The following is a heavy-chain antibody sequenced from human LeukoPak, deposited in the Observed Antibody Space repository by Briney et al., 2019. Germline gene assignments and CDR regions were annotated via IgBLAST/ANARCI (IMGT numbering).Heavy chain of an antibody. Sequence: SETLSLTCAVYGGSFSGYYWSWIRQPPGKGLEWIGEINHSGSTNYNPSLKSRLTISVDTSKNQFSLKLSSVTAADTAVYYCARGGYYYYYGMDVWGQGTTVTVSS. CDR1: GGSFSGYY. CDR2: INHSGST. V-gene: IGHV4-34*09. J-gene: IGHJ6*02. CDR3: ARGGYYYYYGMDV.